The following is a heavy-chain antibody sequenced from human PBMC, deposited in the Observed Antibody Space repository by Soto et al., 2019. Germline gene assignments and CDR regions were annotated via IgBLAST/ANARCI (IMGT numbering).Heavy chain of an antibody. CDR3: AKGDGRIVPRHFDD. CDR2: ISSGGGSP. Sequence: QLLESGGGLVQPGGSLRLSCAASGFTFSDYAMSWVRQAPGKGLEWVSSISSGGGSPYYADSVKGQFTISRNNSKNTLFLQMNNLRAEDTAIYYCAKGDGRIVPRHFDDWGQGTLVTVSS. D-gene: IGHD1-26*01. V-gene: IGHV3-23*01. J-gene: IGHJ4*02. CDR1: GFTFSDYA.